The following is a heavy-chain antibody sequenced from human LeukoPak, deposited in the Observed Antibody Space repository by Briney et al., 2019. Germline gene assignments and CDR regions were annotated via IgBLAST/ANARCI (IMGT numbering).Heavy chain of an antibody. CDR3: AELGITMIGGV. CDR1: GFTFSSYS. CDR2: ISSSGSTI. V-gene: IGHV3-48*04. D-gene: IGHD3-10*02. Sequence: GGSLRLSCAAYGFTFSSYSMNWVRQAPGKGLEWVSYISSSGSTIYYADSVKGRFTISRDNAKNSLYLQMNSLRAEDTAVYYCAELGITMIGGVWGKGTTVTISS. J-gene: IGHJ6*04.